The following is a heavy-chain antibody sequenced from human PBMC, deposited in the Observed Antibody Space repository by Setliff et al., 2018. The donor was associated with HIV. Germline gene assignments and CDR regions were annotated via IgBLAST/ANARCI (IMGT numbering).Heavy chain of an antibody. CDR2: ISSFSSYI. Sequence: PGGSLRLSCAASGFIFNDYSMNWVRQAPGKGLEWVSTISSFSSYIYYGDSVKGRFTISRDDAKSSVFLQMNSLRADDTAVYYCVAFKPDRLGYRTAGPFEYWGQGTLVTVSS. D-gene: IGHD5-18*01. V-gene: IGHV3-21*01. J-gene: IGHJ4*02. CDR3: VAFKPDRLGYRTAGPFEY. CDR1: GFIFNDYS.